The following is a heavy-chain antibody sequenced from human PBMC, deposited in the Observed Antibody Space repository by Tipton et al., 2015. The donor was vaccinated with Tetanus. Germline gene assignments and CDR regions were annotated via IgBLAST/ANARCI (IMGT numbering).Heavy chain of an antibody. Sequence: QLVQSGAEVKKPGESLKTSCQGSGYIFRNYWIGWVRQMPGKGLEWMGVINPTDYQTSYNPSFEGQVTISADRSINTAYLQWSSLQTSDTAMYFCARRRSAILSGSYHWYFDIWGRGTLVTVSS. CDR1: GYIFRNYW. D-gene: IGHD3-9*01. CDR3: ARRRSAILSGSYHWYFDI. J-gene: IGHJ2*01. CDR2: INPTDYQT. V-gene: IGHV5-51*01.